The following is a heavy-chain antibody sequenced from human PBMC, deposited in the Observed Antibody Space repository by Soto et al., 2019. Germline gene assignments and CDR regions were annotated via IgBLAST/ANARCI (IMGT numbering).Heavy chain of an antibody. D-gene: IGHD3-9*01. CDR1: GFTFSSYG. Sequence: QVQLVESGGGVVQPGRSLRLSCEASGFTFSSYGMHWVRQAPGKGLEWVALISYDGSNKYYADSVKGRFTISRDNSKNTLHLQMNSLRAEDTAVYYSVKDKGPHYDLLTGYYMGVWGQGTTVTVSS. J-gene: IGHJ6*02. CDR2: ISYDGSNK. CDR3: VKDKGPHYDLLTGYYMGV. V-gene: IGHV3-30*18.